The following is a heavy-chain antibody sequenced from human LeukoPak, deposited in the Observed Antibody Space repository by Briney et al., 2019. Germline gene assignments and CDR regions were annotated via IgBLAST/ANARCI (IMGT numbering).Heavy chain of an antibody. J-gene: IGHJ4*02. CDR1: GGSISSYY. D-gene: IGHD5-12*01. CDR2: IYYSGST. CDR3: ARQGYSAYEILDY. Sequence: SETLSLTCTVSGGSISSYYWSWIRQPPGKGLEWIGHIYYSGSTNYNPSLRSRATISVDASKNQFSLKLSSVTAADTAVYYCARQGYSAYEILDYWGQGTLVTVSS. V-gene: IGHV4-59*08.